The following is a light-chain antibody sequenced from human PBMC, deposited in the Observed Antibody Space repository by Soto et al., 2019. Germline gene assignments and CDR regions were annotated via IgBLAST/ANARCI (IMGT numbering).Light chain of an antibody. CDR3: QQLNSYLFT. CDR1: QSVSIL. J-gene: IGKJ3*01. V-gene: IGKV1-9*01. CDR2: AAS. Sequence: TQSPATLSVSPGERATLSCRASQSVSILLAWYQQKPGKAPKLLIYAASTLQSGVPSRFSGSGSGTDFTLTISSLQPEDFATYYCQQLNSYLFTFGPGTKVDIK.